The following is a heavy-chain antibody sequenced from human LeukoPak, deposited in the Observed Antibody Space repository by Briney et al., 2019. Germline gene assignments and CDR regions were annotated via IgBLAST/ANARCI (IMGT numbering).Heavy chain of an antibody. V-gene: IGHV4-34*01. J-gene: IGHJ4*02. CDR1: GGSFSGSY. CDR2: INHSGST. CDR3: ARAAYYDSSGDYN. Sequence: SETLSLTCAVYGGSFSGSYWSWIRQPPGKGLGWIGEINHSGSTNYNPSLKSRVTISVDTSKNQFSLKLSSVTAADTAVYYCARAAYYDSSGDYNWGQGTLVTVSS. D-gene: IGHD3-22*01.